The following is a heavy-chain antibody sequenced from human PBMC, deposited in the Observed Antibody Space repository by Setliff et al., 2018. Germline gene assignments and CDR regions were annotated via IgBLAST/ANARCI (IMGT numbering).Heavy chain of an antibody. D-gene: IGHD3-10*01. CDR2: IWFDGSNK. V-gene: IGHV3-33*06. CDR1: GFTFRDYG. Sequence: GGSLRLSCAASGFTFRDYGMHWVRQAPGKGPEWVAVIWFDGSNKYYADSLKGRFTISRDNSKNTLYLQMNSLRAEDTAVYYCAKDFKGSRSPLDAFDIWGQGTMVTVSS. CDR3: AKDFKGSRSPLDAFDI. J-gene: IGHJ3*02.